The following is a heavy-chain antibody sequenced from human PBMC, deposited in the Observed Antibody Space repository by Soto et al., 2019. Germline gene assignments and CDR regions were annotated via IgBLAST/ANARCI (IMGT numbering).Heavy chain of an antibody. CDR1: GGSISSSSYY. J-gene: IGHJ6*02. Sequence: QLQLQESGPGLVKPSETLSLTCTVSGGSISSSSYYWGWIRQPPGKGLEWIGSIYYSGSTYYNPSLKSRVPISVDTSKNQFSLKLSSVTAADTAVYYCARRAVTTFYYYYGMDVWGQGTTVTVSS. V-gene: IGHV4-39*01. CDR2: IYYSGST. D-gene: IGHD4-17*01. CDR3: ARRAVTTFYYYYGMDV.